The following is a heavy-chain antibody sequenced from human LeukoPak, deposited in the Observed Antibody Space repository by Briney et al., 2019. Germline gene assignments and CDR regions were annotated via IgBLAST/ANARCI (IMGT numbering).Heavy chain of an antibody. J-gene: IGHJ4*02. D-gene: IGHD3-16*02. CDR2: IIPIFGTA. V-gene: IGHV1-69*05. CDR3: ARSLRAYYDYVWGSYRFDY. Sequence: SVKVSCKASGGTFSSYAISWVRQAPGQGLESMGRIIPIFGTANYAQKFQGRVTITTDESTSTAYMELSSLRSEDTAVYYCARSLRAYYDYVWGSYRFDYWGQGTLVTVSS. CDR1: GGTFSSYA.